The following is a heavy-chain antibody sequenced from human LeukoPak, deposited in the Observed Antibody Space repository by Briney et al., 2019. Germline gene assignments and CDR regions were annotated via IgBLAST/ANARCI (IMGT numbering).Heavy chain of an antibody. CDR3: ASGGLRYNWFDP. CDR1: GGTFSSYA. V-gene: IGHV1-69*01. J-gene: IGHJ5*02. CDR2: IIPIFGTA. Sequence: SVKVSCKASGGTFSSYAISWVRQAPGQGLEWMGGIIPIFGTANYAQKFQGRVTITADESTSTAYMELSSLRSEDTAVYYCASGGLRYNWFDPWGQGTLVTVSS. D-gene: IGHD5-12*01.